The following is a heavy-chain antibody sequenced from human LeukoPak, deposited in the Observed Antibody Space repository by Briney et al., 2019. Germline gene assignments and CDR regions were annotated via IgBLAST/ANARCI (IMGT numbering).Heavy chain of an antibody. D-gene: IGHD3-22*01. Sequence: SETLSLTCAVSGGSVSSSSYSWGWIRQPPGKGLEWIGTLYYSGSTYYNPSLKSRVTISVDAPQNQFSLKLSSVTAADTAVYYCARRATFYYYSSGYYYPFDYWGQGALVTVSS. J-gene: IGHJ4*02. CDR2: LYYSGST. V-gene: IGHV4-39*01. CDR1: GGSVSSSSYS. CDR3: ARRATFYYYSSGYYYPFDY.